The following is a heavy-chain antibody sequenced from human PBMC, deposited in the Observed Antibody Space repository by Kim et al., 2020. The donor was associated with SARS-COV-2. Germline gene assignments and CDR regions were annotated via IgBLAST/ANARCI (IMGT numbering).Heavy chain of an antibody. CDR3: ARGGYCSGGSCPTRTTWANYFDY. D-gene: IGHD2-15*01. V-gene: IGHV3-33*08. Sequence: GGSLRLSCAASGFTFSSYGMHWVRQAPGKGLEWVAVIWYDGSNKYYADSVKGRFTISRDNSKNTLYLQMNSLRAEDTAVYYCARGGYCSGGSCPTRTTWANYFDYWGQGTLVTVSS. J-gene: IGHJ4*02. CDR2: IWYDGSNK. CDR1: GFTFSSYG.